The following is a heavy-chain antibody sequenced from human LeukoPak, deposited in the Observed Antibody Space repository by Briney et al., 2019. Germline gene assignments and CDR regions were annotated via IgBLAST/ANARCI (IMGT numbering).Heavy chain of an antibody. V-gene: IGHV3-7*01. D-gene: IGHD2-2*01. CDR1: GFTFSSNW. CDR3: ASPYCSSTTCYPRTFHH. Sequence: GGSLRLSCAASGFTFSSNWMSWVRQAPGTGLEWVANIKQDGSEKYYVASVKGRFTISRDNAKNSLYLQMNSLRAEDTAVYYCASPYCSSTTCYPRTFHHWGQGTLVTVSS. J-gene: IGHJ1*01. CDR2: IKQDGSEK.